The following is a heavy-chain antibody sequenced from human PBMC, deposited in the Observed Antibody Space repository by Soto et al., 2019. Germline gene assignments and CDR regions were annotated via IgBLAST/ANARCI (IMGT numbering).Heavy chain of an antibody. J-gene: IGHJ4*02. CDR2: ISGSGGST. CDR1: GFPFSIFA. V-gene: IGHV3-23*01. CDR3: AKEVSLGSTVDLGY. Sequence: GGSLRLSCAASGFPFSIFAMSWVRQSPGKGLEWVSTISGSGGSTYYADAVKGRFTISRDNSMDTLFLQMKSLRVEDTAIYYCAKEVSLGSTVDLGYWGQGTLVTV. D-gene: IGHD7-27*01.